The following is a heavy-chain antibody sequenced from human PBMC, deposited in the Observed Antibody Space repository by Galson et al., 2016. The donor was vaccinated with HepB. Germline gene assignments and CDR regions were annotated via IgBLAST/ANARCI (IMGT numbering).Heavy chain of an antibody. V-gene: IGHV3-9*01. CDR3: ARRSSKIGARHRFFDL. CDR1: GFTFDDYD. CDR2: ISWDSRSI. D-gene: IGHD1-26*01. J-gene: IGHJ2*01. Sequence: SLRLSCATSGFTFDDYDMHWVRQSPGKGLEWVSGISWDSRSIDYVDSVKGRFTISRDNAKNSLYLQMDSLRPDDTAFYFCARRSSKIGARHRFFDLWGRGTLVTVSS.